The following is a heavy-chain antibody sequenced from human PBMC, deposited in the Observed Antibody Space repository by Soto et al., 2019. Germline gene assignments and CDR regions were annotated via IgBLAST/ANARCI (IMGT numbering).Heavy chain of an antibody. D-gene: IGHD5-12*01. CDR3: ARESGVYEGTVAFDI. V-gene: IGHV4-59*11. Sequence: FVIQPVRSTVVWGNSSGHYCRWIRQPTRKGLEWIGYIYYSGSTNYNPSLKSRVTISVDTSKNQFSLKLSSVTAADTAVYYCARESGVYEGTVAFDIWVQGTMVTVSS. CDR2: IYYSGST. J-gene: IGHJ3*02. CDR1: WGNSSGHY.